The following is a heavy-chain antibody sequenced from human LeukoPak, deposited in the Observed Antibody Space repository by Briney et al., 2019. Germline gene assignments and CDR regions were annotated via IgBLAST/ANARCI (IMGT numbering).Heavy chain of an antibody. J-gene: IGHJ4*02. D-gene: IGHD2-21*01. V-gene: IGHV3-21*01. Sequence: GGSLRLSCAASGFTFSSYSMNWVRQAPGKGLEWVSSISSSSSYIYYADSVKGRFTISRDNAKNSLYLQMNSLRAEDTAVYYCARARLMRAHVYYFDYWGQGTLVTVSS. CDR2: ISSSSSYI. CDR3: ARARLMRAHVYYFDY. CDR1: GFTFSSYS.